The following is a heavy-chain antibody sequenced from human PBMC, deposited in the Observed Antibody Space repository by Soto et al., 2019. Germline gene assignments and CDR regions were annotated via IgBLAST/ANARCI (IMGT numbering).Heavy chain of an antibody. Sequence: GASVKVSCKASGGTFSSYAISWVRQAPGQGLEWMGGIIPIFGTANYAQKFQGRVTITADESTSTAYMELSSLRSEDTAVYYCARDSSITIFGVVTSYPGYYYGMDVWGQGATVTVSS. CDR1: GGTFSSYA. V-gene: IGHV1-69*13. D-gene: IGHD3-3*01. CDR3: ARDSSITIFGVVTSYPGYYYGMDV. CDR2: IIPIFGTA. J-gene: IGHJ6*02.